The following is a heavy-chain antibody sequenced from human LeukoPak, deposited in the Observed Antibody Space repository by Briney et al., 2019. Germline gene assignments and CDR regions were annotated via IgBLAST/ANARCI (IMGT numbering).Heavy chain of an antibody. CDR3: ARDRYYYDSSGYYYYYYGMDV. Sequence: ASVTVSCKASGYTFTSYDINWVRQAPGQGLEWMGWMNPNSGNTGYAQKFQGRVTMTRNTSISTAYMELSSLRSEDTAVYYCARDRYYYDSSGYYYYYYGMDVWGQGTTVTVSS. D-gene: IGHD3-22*01. V-gene: IGHV1-8*01. CDR2: MNPNSGNT. J-gene: IGHJ6*02. CDR1: GYTFTSYD.